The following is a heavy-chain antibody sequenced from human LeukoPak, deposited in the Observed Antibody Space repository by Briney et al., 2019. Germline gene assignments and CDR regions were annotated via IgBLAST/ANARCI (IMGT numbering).Heavy chain of an antibody. CDR2: FFLKGST. D-gene: IGHD3-22*01. Sequence: SETLSLTCTVSGYSITSAYYWGWIRQPPGKGLEWIGSFFLKGSTYYNPSLKSRVTISVDTSKNQFSLKLSSVTAADTAVYYCARGIYYDSSGYYSQDAFDIWGQGTMVTVSS. CDR3: ARGIYYDSSGYYSQDAFDI. V-gene: IGHV4-38-2*02. CDR1: GYSITSAYY. J-gene: IGHJ3*02.